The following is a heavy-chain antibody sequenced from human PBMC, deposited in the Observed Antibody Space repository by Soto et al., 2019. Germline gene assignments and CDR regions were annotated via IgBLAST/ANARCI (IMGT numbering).Heavy chain of an antibody. CDR1: GYTFTGYY. CDR3: ARAAAAAGGGGYYGMDV. CDR2: INLNSAGT. J-gene: IGHJ6*02. V-gene: IGHV1-2*04. Sequence: AASVKVSCKASGYTFTGYYMHWVRQASGQGLEWMGWINLNSAGTTYAQKFRDWVTMTRDTSISTAYMELKRLRSDDTAVYYCARAAAAAGGGGYYGMDVWGQGTTVTVSS. D-gene: IGHD6-13*01.